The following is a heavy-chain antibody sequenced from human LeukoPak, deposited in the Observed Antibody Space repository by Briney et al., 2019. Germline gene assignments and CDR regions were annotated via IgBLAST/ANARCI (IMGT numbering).Heavy chain of an antibody. CDR1: GFSFNTYA. D-gene: IGHD3-22*01. CDR2: ISSSGDLT. Sequence: GGSLRLSCAASGFSFNTYAMSWVRQAPGKGLEWVSTISSSGDLTYYTDSVKGRFTISRDNFKNTLYLQMNSLRAEDTALYFCARDLRITIIASGAFDIWGQGTLVAVSS. J-gene: IGHJ3*02. CDR3: ARDLRITIIASGAFDI. V-gene: IGHV3-23*01.